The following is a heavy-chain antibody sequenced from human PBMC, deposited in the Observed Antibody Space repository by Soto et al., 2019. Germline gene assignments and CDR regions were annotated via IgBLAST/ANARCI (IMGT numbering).Heavy chain of an antibody. D-gene: IGHD4-17*01. V-gene: IGHV3-21*01. Sequence: PGGSLRLSCAASGFTFSTYSMNWVRQAPGKGLEWVSSISSGSRDIYYADSVKGRFAISRDNAKNSLYLQMNSLRVEDTAVYYCTTTTVTSDFHFWGLGALVTSPQ. CDR2: ISSGSRDI. J-gene: IGHJ4*02. CDR3: TTTTVTSDFHF. CDR1: GFTFSTYS.